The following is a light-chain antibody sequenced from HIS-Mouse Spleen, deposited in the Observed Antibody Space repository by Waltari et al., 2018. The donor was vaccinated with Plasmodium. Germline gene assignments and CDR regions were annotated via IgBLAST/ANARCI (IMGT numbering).Light chain of an antibody. Sequence: NFMLTQPHSVSESPGKTVTISCTRSSGSIASNYVQWYQQRPGSAPTTGIYEDNQRPSGVPDRVSGSIDSSSNSASLTISGLKTEDEADYYCQSYDSTDWVFGGGTKLTVL. J-gene: IGLJ3*02. V-gene: IGLV6-57*04. CDR1: SGSIASNY. CDR2: EDN. CDR3: QSYDSTDWV.